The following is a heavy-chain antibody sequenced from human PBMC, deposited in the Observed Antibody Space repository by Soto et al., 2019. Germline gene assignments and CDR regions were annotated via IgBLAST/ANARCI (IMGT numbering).Heavy chain of an antibody. J-gene: IGHJ5*02. Sequence: EVPVVESGGGLVQPGGSLRLSCAASEFTVSSNHMSWVRQAPGRGLEWVSVIYSDGNRYYADSVKGRFTISRDNSKNTVYLQMNSLRAEDTAVYYCARHWFDPWGQGTLVTVSS. CDR1: EFTVSSNH. CDR3: ARHWFDP. V-gene: IGHV3-66*04. CDR2: IYSDGNR.